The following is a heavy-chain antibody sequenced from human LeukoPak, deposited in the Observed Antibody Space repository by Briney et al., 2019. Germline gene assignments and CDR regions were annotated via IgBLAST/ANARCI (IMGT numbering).Heavy chain of an antibody. V-gene: IGHV3-23*01. CDR2: ISGSGDNT. CDR1: GFTFSSYA. D-gene: IGHD4-17*01. Sequence: GGSLRLPCAASGFTFSSYAMSWVRQAPGKGLEWVSAISGSGDNTYYADSVKGRFTTSRDNSKNTLYLQMNSLRAEDTAIYYCAKENSATTFDYWGQGTLVTVSS. CDR3: AKENSATTFDY. J-gene: IGHJ4*02.